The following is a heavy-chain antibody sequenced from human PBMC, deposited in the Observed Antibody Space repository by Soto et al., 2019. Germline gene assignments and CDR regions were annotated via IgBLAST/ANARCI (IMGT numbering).Heavy chain of an antibody. CDR1: GFSFSDYT. Sequence: GGSLRLSCAASGFSFSDYTMIWIRQAPGKGLEWVSYISSNSRSIYYADSVKGRFTISRDNAKNSLYLQMNSLRDEDTAVYYCTRGRPAYFDYWGQGTLVTVSS. J-gene: IGHJ4*02. CDR2: ISSNSRSI. CDR3: TRGRPAYFDY. V-gene: IGHV3-48*02.